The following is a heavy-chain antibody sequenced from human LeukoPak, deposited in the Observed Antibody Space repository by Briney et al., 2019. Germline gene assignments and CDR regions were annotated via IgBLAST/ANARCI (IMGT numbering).Heavy chain of an antibody. CDR3: ARHFDY. Sequence: SETLSLTCTVSGGSISSSSYYWGWIRQRPGKGLEWIGTISYSGSTYYNPSLKSRVTISVDTSKNQFSLELSSVTAADTAVYYCARHFDYWGQGTLVTVSS. CDR2: ISYSGST. CDR1: GGSISSSSYY. J-gene: IGHJ4*02. V-gene: IGHV4-39*01.